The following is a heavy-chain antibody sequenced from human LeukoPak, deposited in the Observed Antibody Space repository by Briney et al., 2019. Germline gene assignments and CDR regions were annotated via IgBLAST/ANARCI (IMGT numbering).Heavy chain of an antibody. CDR1: GGTFSSYA. CDR3: ARSGLGYCTNGVCYYFDY. Sequence: SVKVSCKASGGTFSSYAISWVRQAPGQGLEWMGGIIPIFGTANYAQKFQGRVTVTADESTSTAYMELSSLRSEDTAVYYCARSGLGYCTNGVCYYFDYWGQGTLVTVSS. J-gene: IGHJ4*02. D-gene: IGHD2-8*01. CDR2: IIPIFGTA. V-gene: IGHV1-69*01.